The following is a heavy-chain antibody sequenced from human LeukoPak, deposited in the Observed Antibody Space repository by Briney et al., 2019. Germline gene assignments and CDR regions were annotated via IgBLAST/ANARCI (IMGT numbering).Heavy chain of an antibody. D-gene: IGHD4-23*01. CDR1: GFTFSDFR. V-gene: IGHV3-74*01. J-gene: IGHJ3*02. CDR3: ARDDGGNPNDAFDI. Sequence: PGGSLILSCTAPGFTFSDFRMHWVRQAPGKGLVWVSRINSNEGSRGYADSVRGRFTISRDNAKNTLYLQMNSLRAEDTAVYYCARDDGGNPNDAFDIWGQGTMVTVSS. CDR2: INSNEGSR.